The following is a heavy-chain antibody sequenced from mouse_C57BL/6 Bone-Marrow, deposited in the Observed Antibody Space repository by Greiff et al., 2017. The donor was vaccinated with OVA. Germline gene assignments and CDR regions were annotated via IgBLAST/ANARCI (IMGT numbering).Heavy chain of an antibody. CDR1: GFTFSDYG. CDR2: ISSGSSTI. CDR3: AILYFDI. V-gene: IGHV5-17*01. J-gene: IGHJ2*01. Sequence: EVHLVESGGGLVKPGGSLKLSCAASGFTFSDYGMHWVRQAPEKGLEWVAYISSGSSTIYCADTVKGRFTISRDNAKNTLFLQMTSLRSEDTAMYYCAILYFDIWGQGTTLTVSS.